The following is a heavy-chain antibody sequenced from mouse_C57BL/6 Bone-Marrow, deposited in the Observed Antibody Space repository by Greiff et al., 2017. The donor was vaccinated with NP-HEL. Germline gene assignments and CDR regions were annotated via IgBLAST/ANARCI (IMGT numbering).Heavy chain of an antibody. CDR1: GFSLSPFGMG. CDR3: ARIEDGYYEVPPWFAY. V-gene: IGHV8-8*01. J-gene: IGHJ3*01. CDR2: IWWDDDK. Sequence: VTLTVSGPGILQPSQTLSLTCSFSGFSLSPFGMGVGWIRQPSGKGLEWLAHIWWDDDKYYNPALKSRLTISKDTSKTQVFLKIANVDTADTATDYCARIEDGYYEVPPWFAYWGQGTLVTVSA. D-gene: IGHD2-3*01.